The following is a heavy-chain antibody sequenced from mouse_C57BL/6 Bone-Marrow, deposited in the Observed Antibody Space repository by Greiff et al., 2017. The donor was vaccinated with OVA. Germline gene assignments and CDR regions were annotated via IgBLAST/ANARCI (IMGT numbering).Heavy chain of an antibody. CDR3: TTSYYYGPKGNYFDY. CDR1: GFNIKDDY. Sequence: EVKLVESGAELVRPGASVKLSCTASGFNIKDDYMHWVKQRPEQGLEWIGWIDPENGDTEYAAKFQGKATITADTSSNTAYLQLSSLTSEDTAVYYCTTSYYYGPKGNYFDYWGQGTTLTVSS. D-gene: IGHD1-1*01. J-gene: IGHJ2*01. CDR2: IDPENGDT. V-gene: IGHV14-4*01.